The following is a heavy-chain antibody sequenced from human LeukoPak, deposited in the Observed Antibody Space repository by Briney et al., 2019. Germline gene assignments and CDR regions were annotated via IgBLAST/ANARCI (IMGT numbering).Heavy chain of an antibody. J-gene: IGHJ6*03. CDR2: IRYDGGNT. CDR3: AKDEVVPGYYYTDV. D-gene: IGHD2-2*01. Sequence: GGSLRLSCAASGFTFSSYEMNWVRQAPGKGLEWVAFIRYDGGNTYYADSVKGRFTISRDNSKNTMYLQMNSLNAEDTAVYYCAKDEVVPGYYYTDVWGRGTTVTISS. CDR1: GFTFSSYE. V-gene: IGHV3-30*02.